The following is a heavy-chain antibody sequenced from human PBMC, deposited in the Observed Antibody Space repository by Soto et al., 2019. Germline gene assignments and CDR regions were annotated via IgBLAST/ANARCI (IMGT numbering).Heavy chain of an antibody. D-gene: IGHD3-22*01. J-gene: IGHJ5*02. CDR1: GYTFTSYG. Sequence: GASVKVSCKASGYTFTSYGISWVRQAPGQGLEWMGWISAYNGNTNYAQKLQGRVTMTTDTSTSTAYMELRSLRSDDTAVYYCAGVWGYYYDSSPWRWWFDPWGQGTLVTVSS. V-gene: IGHV1-18*01. CDR3: AGVWGYYYDSSPWRWWFDP. CDR2: ISAYNGNT.